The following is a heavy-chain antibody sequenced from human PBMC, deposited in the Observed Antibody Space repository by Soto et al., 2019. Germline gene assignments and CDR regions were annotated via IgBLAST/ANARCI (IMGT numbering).Heavy chain of an antibody. CDR1: GLTFSYYA. CDR3: VKDGRSAVAEFDP. V-gene: IGHV3-23*01. Sequence: PGGSLRLSCAASGLTFSYYAMSWVRQAPGKGLEWVSAITDSGGSTYYADSVKGRFTISRDNSKNTLYLQMNSLRAEDTAVYYCVKDGRSAVAEFDPWGQGTLVTVSS. J-gene: IGHJ5*02. CDR2: ITDSGGST. D-gene: IGHD6-19*01.